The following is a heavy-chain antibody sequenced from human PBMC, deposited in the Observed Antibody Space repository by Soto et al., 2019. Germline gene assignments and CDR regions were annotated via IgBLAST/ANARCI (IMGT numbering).Heavy chain of an antibody. CDR1: GYTFTSYG. V-gene: IGHV1-18*01. Sequence: ASVKVSCKASGYTFTSYGISWVRQAPGQGLEWMGWISAYNGNTNYAQKLQGRVTMTTDTSTSTAYMELRSLRAEDTALYYCAKGLSYSSYFDYWGQGTLVTVSS. CDR2: ISAYNGNT. CDR3: AKGLSYSSYFDY. J-gene: IGHJ4*02. D-gene: IGHD5-18*01.